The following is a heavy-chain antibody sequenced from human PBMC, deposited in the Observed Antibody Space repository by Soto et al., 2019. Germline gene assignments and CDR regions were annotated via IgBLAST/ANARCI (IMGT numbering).Heavy chain of an antibody. Sequence: SETLSLTCTVSGAPITSSYWTWIRQPPGKGLEWVGAVYHTGSVNYNPSLRSRVTMSVDTSKDQFSLKLNSVAAADTAVYYFGREGDHGGHHDYRSQGALVTGSS. V-gene: IGHV4-59*01. J-gene: IGHJ4*02. CDR2: VYHTGSV. CDR3: GREGDHGGHHDY. D-gene: IGHD4-17*01. CDR1: GAPITSSY.